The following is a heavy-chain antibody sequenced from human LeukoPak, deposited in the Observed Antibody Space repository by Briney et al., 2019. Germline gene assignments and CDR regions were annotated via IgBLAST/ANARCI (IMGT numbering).Heavy chain of an antibody. D-gene: IGHD2-2*01. CDR2: ISGNNDNP. J-gene: IGHJ4*02. CDR1: GYTFSNFG. CDR3: ARDGTSTDDY. Sequence: ASVKVSCTTSGYTFSNFGINWVRQAPGQGLEWMGWISGNNDNPNYGQKFQGRFAMTTDSSTTTAYMELRNLTFDDTAVYYCARDGTSTDDYWGQGTLVTVS. V-gene: IGHV1-18*01.